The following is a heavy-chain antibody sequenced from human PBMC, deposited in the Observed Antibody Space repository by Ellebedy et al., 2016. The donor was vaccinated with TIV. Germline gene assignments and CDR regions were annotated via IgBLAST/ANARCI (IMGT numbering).Heavy chain of an antibody. CDR2: TCYRSKWYN. V-gene: IGHV6-1*01. Sequence: SQTLSLTCAISGDSVSSNSVAWNWIRQSPSRGLEWLGRTCYRSKWYNEYAVSLKSRITINPGTSKNQFSLQLNSVTPEDTAVYYCAREAGSAAVAVDLDFWGQGTLVTVSS. J-gene: IGHJ4*02. CDR3: AREAGSAAVAVDLDF. CDR1: GDSVSSNSVA. D-gene: IGHD6-13*01.